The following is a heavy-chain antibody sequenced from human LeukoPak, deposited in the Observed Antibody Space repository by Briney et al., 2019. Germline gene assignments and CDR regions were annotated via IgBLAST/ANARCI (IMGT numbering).Heavy chain of an antibody. CDR3: GGAGWIITSGIDY. CDR2: IYHTGST. J-gene: IGHJ4*02. Sequence: SETLSLTCGVSGYSISRVYYWAWLRQPPGKGLEWIGTIYHTGSTYYTPSLGSRVTISVDTSKNEFSLNLNSVTAADTAVYYCGGAGWIITSGIDYWGQGALVTVSS. V-gene: IGHV4-38-2*01. D-gene: IGHD3-10*01. CDR1: GYSISRVYY.